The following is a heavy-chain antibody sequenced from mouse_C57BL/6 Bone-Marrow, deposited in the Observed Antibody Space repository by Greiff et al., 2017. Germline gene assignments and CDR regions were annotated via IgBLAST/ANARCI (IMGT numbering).Heavy chain of an antibody. CDR1: GFTFSSYA. CDR3: ARDRAARAMDY. J-gene: IGHJ4*01. Sequence: EVMLVESGGGLVKPGGSLKLSCAASGFTFSSYAMSWVRQTPEKRLEWVATISDGGSYTYYPDNVKGRFTISRDNAKNNLYLQMSHLKSEDTAMYYCARDRAARAMDYWGQGTSVTVSS. CDR2: ISDGGSYT. D-gene: IGHD3-1*01. V-gene: IGHV5-4*01.